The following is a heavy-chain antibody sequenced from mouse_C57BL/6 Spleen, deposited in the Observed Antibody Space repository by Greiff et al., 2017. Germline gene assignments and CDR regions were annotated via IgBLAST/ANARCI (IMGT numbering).Heavy chain of an antibody. CDR3: AIYSNYSYFDY. D-gene: IGHD2-5*01. V-gene: IGHV1-64*01. Sequence: LQQPGAELVKPGASVKLSCKASGYTFTSYWMHWVKQRPGQGLEWIGMIHPNSGSTNYNEKFKSKATLTVDKSSSTAYMQLSSLTSEDPAVYYCAIYSNYSYFDYWGQGTTLTVSS. J-gene: IGHJ2*01. CDR1: GYTFTSYW. CDR2: IHPNSGST.